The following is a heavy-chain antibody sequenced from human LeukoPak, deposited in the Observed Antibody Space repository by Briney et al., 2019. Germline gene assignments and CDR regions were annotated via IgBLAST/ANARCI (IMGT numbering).Heavy chain of an antibody. CDR1: GGSISSSSYY. D-gene: IGHD3-22*01. J-gene: IGHJ4*02. CDR2: IYYSGST. Sequence: SETLSLTCTVSGGSISSSSYYWGWIRQPPGKGLEWIGSIYYSGSTYYNPSLNSRVTISVDTSKNQFSLKLSSVTAADTAVYYCAIQGYYYDSSGYYSSEAFDYWGQGTLVTVS. CDR3: AIQGYYYDSSGYYSSEAFDY. V-gene: IGHV4-39*01.